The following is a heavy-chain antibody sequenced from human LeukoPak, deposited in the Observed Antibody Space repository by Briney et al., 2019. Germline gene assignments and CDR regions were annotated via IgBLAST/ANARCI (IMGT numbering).Heavy chain of an antibody. D-gene: IGHD3-10*01. V-gene: IGHV3-9*01. Sequence: GGSLRLSCAASGYTFDDYAMHWVRQAPGKGLKWVSGISWNSGSIGYADSVKGRFTISRDNAKNSLYLQMNSLRAEDTALYYCAKDSVKGSIAVTMVRGVIVDNYYYGMDVWGQGTTVTVSS. CDR2: ISWNSGSI. J-gene: IGHJ6*02. CDR3: AKDSVKGSIAVTMVRGVIVDNYYYGMDV. CDR1: GYTFDDYA.